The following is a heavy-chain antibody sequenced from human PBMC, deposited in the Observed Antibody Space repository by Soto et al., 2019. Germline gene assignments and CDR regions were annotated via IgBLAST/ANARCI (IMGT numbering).Heavy chain of an antibody. V-gene: IGHV4-31*03. Sequence: QVQLQESGPGLVKPSQTLSLTCTVSGGSISSGGYYWSWIRQHPGKGLEWIGYIYYSGSTYYNPSLKIGVTISVDTSRNQSPLKLGSVTAAATAVYSCARDRSSGILANWGQGTLVTVPS. J-gene: IGHJ4*02. D-gene: IGHD6-19*01. CDR1: GGSISSGGYY. CDR2: IYYSGST. CDR3: ARDRSSGILAN.